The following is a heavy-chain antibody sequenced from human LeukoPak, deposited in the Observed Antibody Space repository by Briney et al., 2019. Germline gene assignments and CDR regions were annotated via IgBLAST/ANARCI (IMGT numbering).Heavy chain of an antibody. V-gene: IGHV3-13*01. CDR3: ARDRRVGATTYYGMDV. J-gene: IGHJ6*02. Sequence: GGSLRLSCAASGFTFSSYDMHWVRQATGKGLEWVSAIGTAGDTYYPGSVKGRFTISRENAKNSLYLQMNSPRAGDTAVYYCARDRRVGATTYYGMDVWGQGTTVTVSS. CDR2: IGTAGDT. D-gene: IGHD1-26*01. CDR1: GFTFSSYD.